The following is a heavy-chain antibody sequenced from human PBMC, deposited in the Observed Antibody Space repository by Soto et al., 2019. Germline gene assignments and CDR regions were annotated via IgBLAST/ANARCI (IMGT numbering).Heavy chain of an antibody. CDR3: ARLGYYDFWSGLDY. CDR1: GGSISSYY. D-gene: IGHD3-3*01. V-gene: IGHV4-59*08. CDR2: IYYSGST. J-gene: IGHJ4*02. Sequence: SETLSLTCTVSGGSISSYYWSWIRQPPGKGLEWIGYIYYSGSTNYNPSLKSRVTISVDTSKNQFSLKLSSVTAADTAVYYCARLGYYDFWSGLDYWGQGTLVTVSS.